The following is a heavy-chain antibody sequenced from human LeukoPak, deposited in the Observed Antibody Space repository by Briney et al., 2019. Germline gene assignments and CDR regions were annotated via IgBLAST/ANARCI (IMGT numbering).Heavy chain of an antibody. J-gene: IGHJ3*02. CDR2: ISISSNTM. V-gene: IGHV3-48*02. Sequence: GGSLRLSCAASGFTFSSYSMNLVRQAPGKGLEWVSYISISSNTMYYADSVKGRFTISRDNAKNSLYLQMNSLRDEETAVYYCARDNEYAFDIWGQGTMVTVSS. CDR1: GFTFSSYS. D-gene: IGHD1-1*01. CDR3: ARDNEYAFDI.